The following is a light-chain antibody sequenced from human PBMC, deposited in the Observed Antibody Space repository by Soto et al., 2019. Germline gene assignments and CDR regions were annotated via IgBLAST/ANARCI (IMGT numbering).Light chain of an antibody. CDR1: SCDVGAYNS. CDR3: CSSAPESTYV. J-gene: IGLJ1*01. CDR2: KGT. V-gene: IGLV2-23*01. Sequence: QPVLAQPASVSGSPGQSITISCTGSSCDVGAYNSVSWYQQPPHRAPQVIIYKGTQRPSGVSNRFSGSTSGNAASLTISALQADDEYDYFYCSSAPESTYVFGTGTKVTVL.